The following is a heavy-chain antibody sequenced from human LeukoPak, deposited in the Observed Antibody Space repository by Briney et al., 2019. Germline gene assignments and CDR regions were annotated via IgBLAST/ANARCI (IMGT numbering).Heavy chain of an antibody. CDR3: ARRYCSSTSCHDY. Sequence: GGSLRLSCAASGFTVSSNYMSWVRQAPGKGLEWVSVIYSGGSTYYADSVKGRFTISIDNSKNTLHLQMNSLRAEDTAVYYCARRYCSSTSCHDYWGQGTLVTVSS. V-gene: IGHV3-66*02. CDR1: GFTVSSNY. D-gene: IGHD2-2*01. J-gene: IGHJ4*02. CDR2: IYSGGST.